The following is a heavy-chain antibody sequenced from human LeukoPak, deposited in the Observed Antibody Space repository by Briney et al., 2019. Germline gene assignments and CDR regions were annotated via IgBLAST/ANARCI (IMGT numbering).Heavy chain of an antibody. CDR2: ISYDGSNK. CDR1: GFTFSTYG. V-gene: IGHV3-30*18. D-gene: IGHD2-21*01. CDR3: AKDLGDLNLDY. J-gene: IGHJ4*02. Sequence: GGSLRLSCAASGFTFSTYGMHWVRQAPGKGLEWVAIISYDGSNKYYADSVKGRFTISRDNSKNTLYLQMNSLRAEDTAVYYCAKDLGDLNLDYWGQGTLVTVSS.